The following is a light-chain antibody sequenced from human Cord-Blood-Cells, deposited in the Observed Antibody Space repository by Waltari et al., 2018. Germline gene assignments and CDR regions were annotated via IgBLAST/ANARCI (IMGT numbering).Light chain of an antibody. CDR3: NSRDSSGNHVV. V-gene: IGLV3-19*01. J-gene: IGLJ2*01. CDR2: GKN. CDR1: SLRRYY. Sequence: SSELTQDPAVSVALGQSVWITLQTDSLRRYYPRWYQQNPGQAPVLVLYGKNNRPSGIPDRFSGSSSGNTASLTITGAQAEDEADYCCNSRDSSGNHVVFGGGTKLTVL.